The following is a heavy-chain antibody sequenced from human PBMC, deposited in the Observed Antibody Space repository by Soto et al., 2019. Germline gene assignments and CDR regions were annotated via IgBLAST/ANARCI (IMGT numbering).Heavy chain of an antibody. CDR1: GGSFRGYY. CDR2: INHSGST. CDR3: ARGGSMITFGGVIVHFDY. Sequence: QVQLQQWGAGLLKPSETLSLTCAVYGGSFRGYYWSWIRQPPGKGLEWIGEINHSGSTNYNPSLKSRVTISVDTSKNQFSLKLSSVTAADTAVYYCARGGSMITFGGVIVHFDYWGQGTLVTVSS. D-gene: IGHD3-16*02. V-gene: IGHV4-34*01. J-gene: IGHJ4*02.